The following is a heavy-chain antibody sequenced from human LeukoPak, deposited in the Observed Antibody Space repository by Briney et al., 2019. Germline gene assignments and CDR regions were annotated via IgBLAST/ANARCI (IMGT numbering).Heavy chain of an antibody. CDR3: ARRIEAVVASYFHY. V-gene: IGHV3-9*01. CDR2: ISWNSGSI. CDR1: GFTFDDYA. J-gene: IGHJ4*02. D-gene: IGHD2-2*01. Sequence: PGGSLRLSCAASGFTFDDYAMHWVRQAPGKGLEWVSGISWNSGSIGYADSVKGRFTISRDNSKNTVYLQMNSLRAGDSALYYCARRIEAVVASYFHYWGQGVLVTVSS.